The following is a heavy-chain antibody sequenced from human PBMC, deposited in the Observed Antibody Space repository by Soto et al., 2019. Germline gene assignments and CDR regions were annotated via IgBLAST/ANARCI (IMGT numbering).Heavy chain of an antibody. CDR2: IYYSGST. J-gene: IGHJ5*02. CDR3: ARDRIEAAGTSVWFDP. Sequence: PSETLSLTCTVSGGSISSYYWSWIRQPPGKGLEWIGYIYYSGSTNYNPSLKSRVTISVDTSKNQFSLKLSSVTAADTAVYYCARDRIEAAGTSVWFDPWGQGTLVTVSS. V-gene: IGHV4-59*01. D-gene: IGHD6-13*01. CDR1: GGSISSYY.